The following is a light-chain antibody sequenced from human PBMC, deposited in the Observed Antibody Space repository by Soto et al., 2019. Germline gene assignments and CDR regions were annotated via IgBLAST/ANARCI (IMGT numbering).Light chain of an antibody. CDR3: QQYNSYS. Sequence: DIQMTQSPSSLSASVGDRVTVTCRASQSIRGYLNWYQQKPGKAPKLLIYHASTLESGVPSRFGGSGSGTEFTLTISSLQPDDFATYYCQQYNSYSFGQGSKVDIK. CDR1: QSIRGY. CDR2: HAS. V-gene: IGKV1-5*01. J-gene: IGKJ1*01.